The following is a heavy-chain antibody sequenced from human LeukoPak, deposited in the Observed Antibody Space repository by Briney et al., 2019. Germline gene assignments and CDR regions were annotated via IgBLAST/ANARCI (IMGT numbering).Heavy chain of an antibody. V-gene: IGHV3-21*01. J-gene: IGHJ4*02. CDR3: VPSATDY. CDR2: ITGSTTYI. D-gene: IGHD1-26*01. CDR1: GFNFSNYS. Sequence: GGSLRLSCAASGFNFSNYSMNWVRQAPGKGLDWVATITGSTTYIYYSESVKGRFIIFRDNAKNSLYLQMNSLRVEDTGVYYCVPSATDYWGQGTLVTVSS.